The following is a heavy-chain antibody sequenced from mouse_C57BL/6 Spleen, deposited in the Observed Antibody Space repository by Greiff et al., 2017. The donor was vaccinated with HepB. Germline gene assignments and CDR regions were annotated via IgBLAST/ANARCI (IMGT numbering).Heavy chain of an antibody. D-gene: IGHD2-1*01. CDR2: IYPGSGNT. Sequence: VQRVESGPELVKPGASVKISCKASGYSFTSYYIHWVKQRPGQGLEWIGWIYPGSGNTKYNEKFKGKATLTADTSSSTAYMQLSSLTSEDSAVYYCAGKDYFDYWGQGTTLTVSS. J-gene: IGHJ2*01. CDR1: GYSFTSYY. V-gene: IGHV1-66*01. CDR3: AGKDYFDY.